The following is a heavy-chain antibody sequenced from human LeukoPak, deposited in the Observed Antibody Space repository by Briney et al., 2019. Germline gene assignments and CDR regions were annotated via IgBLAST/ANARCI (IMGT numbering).Heavy chain of an antibody. J-gene: IGHJ4*02. V-gene: IGHV3-33*01. CDR3: ARDDCSTTPCYAY. Sequence: PGGSLRLSCTTSGFTFTNYGINWVRQAPGKGLEWVAAIWYDGSKTSYTDSVKGRFTVSRDISKNTVYLQMNGLKAEDTAVYYCARDDCSTTPCYAYWGQGILVTVSS. CDR1: GFTFTNYG. CDR2: IWYDGSKT. D-gene: IGHD2-2*01.